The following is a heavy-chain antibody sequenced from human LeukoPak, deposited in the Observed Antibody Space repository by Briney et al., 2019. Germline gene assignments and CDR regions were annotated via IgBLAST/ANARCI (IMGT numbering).Heavy chain of an antibody. CDR2: TRPDGSGS. D-gene: IGHD2-8*01. CDR1: GFTFRSNW. V-gene: IGHV3-74*01. Sequence: GGSLRLSCAASGFTFRSNWMHCVRQAPGKGLVWVSRTRPDGSGSNYADSVKGRFTISRDNAKNTVYLQMNGLRAEDTAIYYCTRGRSGANPNGLDIWGQGAMVTVSS. J-gene: IGHJ3*02. CDR3: TRGRSGANPNGLDI.